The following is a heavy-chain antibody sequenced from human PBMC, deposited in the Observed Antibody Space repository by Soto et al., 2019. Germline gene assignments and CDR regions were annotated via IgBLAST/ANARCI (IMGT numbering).Heavy chain of an antibody. J-gene: IGHJ6*02. Sequence: GGSLRLSCVASGFVFKNYGMNWVRQAPGKGLEWISYISNSGNTIYVADSMRGRFTISRDNAKNSLFLQMNSLRADDTAVYYCARDIDNRDYYYGLDVWGQGTTVTVSS. CDR2: ISNSGNTI. CDR3: ARDIDNRDYYYGLDV. V-gene: IGHV3-48*03. D-gene: IGHD1-20*01. CDR1: GFVFKNYG.